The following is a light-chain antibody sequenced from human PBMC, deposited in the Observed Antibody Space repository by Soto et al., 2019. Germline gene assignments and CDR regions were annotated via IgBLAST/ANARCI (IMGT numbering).Light chain of an antibody. CDR3: QQYGSSPGT. Sequence: EIVLTQSPGTLSLSPGERATLSCRARQSVNNSYLAWYQQKPGQAPRLLIYGASSRATGIPDRFSGSGSGTDFTLTISRLEPEDFAVYYCQQYGSSPGTFGQGTKVEIK. J-gene: IGKJ1*01. V-gene: IGKV3-20*01. CDR2: GAS. CDR1: QSVNNSY.